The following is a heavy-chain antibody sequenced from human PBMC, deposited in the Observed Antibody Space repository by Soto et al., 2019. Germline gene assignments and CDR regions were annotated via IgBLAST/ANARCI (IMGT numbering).Heavy chain of an antibody. D-gene: IGHD6-13*01. J-gene: IGHJ4*02. V-gene: IGHV1-69*01. Sequence: QVQLVQSGAEVKKPGSSVKVSCKASGGTFSSYAISWVRQAPGQGLEWMGGIIPIFGTANYAQKFQGRVTITADESTSTAYMELSSLRSEDTAVYYCARAGSSWYSTIAVAGAFGYWGQGTLVTVSS. CDR2: IIPIFGTA. CDR1: GGTFSSYA. CDR3: ARAGSSWYSTIAVAGAFGY.